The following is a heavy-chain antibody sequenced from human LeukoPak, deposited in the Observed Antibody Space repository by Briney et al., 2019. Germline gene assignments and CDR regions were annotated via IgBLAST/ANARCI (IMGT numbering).Heavy chain of an antibody. Sequence: GGSLRLSCAASGFTSSRYGMHWVRQAPGKGLEWVAVISYDGSNKYYADSVKGRFTISRDNSKNTLYLQMSSLRAEDTAVYYCAKDRDGLGVAGVGYWGQGTLVTVSS. CDR2: ISYDGSNK. V-gene: IGHV3-30*18. J-gene: IGHJ4*02. D-gene: IGHD1-26*01. CDR3: AKDRDGLGVAGVGY. CDR1: GFTSSRYG.